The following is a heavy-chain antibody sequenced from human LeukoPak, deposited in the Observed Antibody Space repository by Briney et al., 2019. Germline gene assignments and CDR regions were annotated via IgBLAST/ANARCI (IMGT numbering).Heavy chain of an antibody. V-gene: IGHV4-34*01. J-gene: IGHJ6*02. CDR3: ASGRYYYGMDV. CDR2: INHSGST. Sequence: SETLSLICAVYGGSFSGYYWSWIRQPPGKGLEWIGEINHSGSTNYNPSLKSRVTISVDTSKNQFSLKLSSVTAADTAVYYCASGRYYYGMDVWGQGTTVTVSS. CDR1: GGSFSGYY.